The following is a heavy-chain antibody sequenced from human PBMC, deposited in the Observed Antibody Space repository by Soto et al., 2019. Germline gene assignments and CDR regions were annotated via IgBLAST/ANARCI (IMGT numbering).Heavy chain of an antibody. D-gene: IGHD6-19*01. CDR2: ISSSSSTI. V-gene: IGHV3-48*01. CDR1: GFTFSSYS. CDR3: ARRRQLQQGVAGTYYFDY. Sequence: GGSLRLSCAASGFTFSSYSMNWVRQAPGKGLEWVSYISSSSSTIYYADSVKGRFTISRDNAKNSLYLQMNSLRAEDTAVYYCARRRQLQQGVAGTYYFDYWGQGTLVTVSS. J-gene: IGHJ4*02.